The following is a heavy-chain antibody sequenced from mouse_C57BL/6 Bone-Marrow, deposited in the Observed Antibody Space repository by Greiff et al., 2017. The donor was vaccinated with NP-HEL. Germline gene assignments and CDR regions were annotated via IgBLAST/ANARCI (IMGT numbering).Heavy chain of an antibody. V-gene: IGHV3-6*01. CDR1: GYSITSGYY. CDR3: ARYYYGSSYFYYYAMDY. J-gene: IGHJ4*01. D-gene: IGHD1-1*01. CDR2: ISYDGSN. Sequence: DVKLQESGPGLVKPSQSLSLTCSVTGYSITSGYYWNWLRQFPGNKLEWMGYISYDGSNNYNPSLKNRISITRDTSKNQFFLKLNSVTTEDTATYYCARYYYGSSYFYYYAMDYWGQGTSVTVSS.